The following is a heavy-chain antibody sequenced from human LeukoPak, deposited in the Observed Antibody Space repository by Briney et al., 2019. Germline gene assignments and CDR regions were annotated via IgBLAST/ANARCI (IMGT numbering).Heavy chain of an antibody. Sequence: QPGGSLRLSCAASGFTFSSYEMKWVRQAPGKGWEWGSYISSSGSTIYYADSVKGRFTTTRANAKTSLYLQMNSLRAEDTAVYYCARVPRWYVIDYWGQGTLVTVSS. V-gene: IGHV3-48*03. CDR2: ISSSGSTI. CDR1: GFTFSSYE. J-gene: IGHJ4*02. D-gene: IGHD4-23*01. CDR3: ARVPRWYVIDY.